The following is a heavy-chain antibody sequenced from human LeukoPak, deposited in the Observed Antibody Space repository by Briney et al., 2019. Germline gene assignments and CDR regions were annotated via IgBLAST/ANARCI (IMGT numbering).Heavy chain of an antibody. Sequence: EASVKVFCKASGYTFTNYAISWVRQAPGQGLEWMGWIGTYNGNPDYTQSLQGRVTMTTDTSTSTAYMELRSLKSDDTAVYYCAREDPGGAFDVWGRGTMVIVSS. D-gene: IGHD3-16*01. CDR2: IGTYNGNP. V-gene: IGHV1-18*01. CDR1: GYTFTNYA. J-gene: IGHJ3*01. CDR3: AREDPGGAFDV.